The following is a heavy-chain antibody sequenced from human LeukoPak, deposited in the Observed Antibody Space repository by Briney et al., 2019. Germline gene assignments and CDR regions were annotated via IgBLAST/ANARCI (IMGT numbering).Heavy chain of an antibody. CDR2: INSDGSTT. J-gene: IGHJ5*02. CDR3: ARGADGVSSNSRGWFDP. V-gene: IGHV3-74*01. Sequence: GGSLRLSCAASGFTFSIYWMHWVRQARGKGLVWVSRINSDGSTTINADSVKGRFTISRDNAKNTLYLQMNSLRAEDTAVYYCARGADGVSSNSRGWFDPWGQGTLVTVSS. D-gene: IGHD2-15*01. CDR1: GFTFSIYW.